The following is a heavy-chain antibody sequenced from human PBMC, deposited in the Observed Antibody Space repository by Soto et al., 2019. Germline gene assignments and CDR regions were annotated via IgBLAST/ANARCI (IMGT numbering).Heavy chain of an antibody. V-gene: IGHV3-21*01. Sequence: EVQLVESGGGLVKPGGSLRLSCVASGFTFSPCTMNWVRQVPGKVLELVSSISGSSSYIYYEDSVRGRFTISRDNAKNSLYLQMNSLRAEDTAVYYCARLPAEGLCSSTSCYPFDCWGQGALVTVSS. D-gene: IGHD2-2*01. CDR1: GFTFSPCT. CDR2: ISGSSSYI. J-gene: IGHJ5*01. CDR3: ARLPAEGLCSSTSCYPFDC.